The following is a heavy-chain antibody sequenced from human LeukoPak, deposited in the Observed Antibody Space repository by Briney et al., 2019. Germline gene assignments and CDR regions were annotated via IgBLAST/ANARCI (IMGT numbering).Heavy chain of an antibody. J-gene: IGHJ5*02. CDR1: GYTFTDYY. D-gene: IGHD6-19*01. CDR2: INPNSGGT. Sequence: GASGKVSCKASGYTFTDYYLHWVRQAPGQGLEWMGWINPNSGGTNYAQKFQGRVTMTRDTSISTVYMELSRLTSDDTADYYCTRDKGWPAWGQGTLVTVSS. CDR3: TRDKGWPA. V-gene: IGHV1-2*02.